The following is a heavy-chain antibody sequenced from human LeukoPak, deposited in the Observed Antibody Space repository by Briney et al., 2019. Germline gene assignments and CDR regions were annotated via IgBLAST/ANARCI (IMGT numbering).Heavy chain of an antibody. Sequence: SETLSLTCTVSGGSISRSSYYWGWIRQPPGKGLEWIGSIYYSGSTYYNPSLKSRVTISVDTSKNQFSLKLSSVTAADTAVYYCARARSGDYCSAGSCPYYYYMDVWGRGTPVTVSS. CDR1: GGSISRSSYY. J-gene: IGHJ6*03. CDR2: IYYSGST. D-gene: IGHD2-15*01. V-gene: IGHV4-39*07. CDR3: ARARSGDYCSAGSCPYYYYMDV.